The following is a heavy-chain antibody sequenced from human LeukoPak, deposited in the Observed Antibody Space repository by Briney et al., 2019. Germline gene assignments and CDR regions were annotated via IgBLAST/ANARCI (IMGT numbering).Heavy chain of an antibody. CDR3: AKDLRQWLMWFSCDY. CDR1: GFTFSSYA. Sequence: PGGSLRLSCAASGFTFSSYAMSWVRQAPGKGLEWVSAISGSGGSTYYADSVKGRFTISRDNSKNTLYLQMNSLRAEDTAVYYCAKDLRQWLMWFSCDYWGQGTLVTVSS. D-gene: IGHD6-19*01. CDR2: ISGSGGST. V-gene: IGHV3-23*01. J-gene: IGHJ4*02.